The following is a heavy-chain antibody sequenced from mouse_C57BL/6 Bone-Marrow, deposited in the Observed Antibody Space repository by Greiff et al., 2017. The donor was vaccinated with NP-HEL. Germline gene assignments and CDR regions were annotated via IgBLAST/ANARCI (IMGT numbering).Heavy chain of an antibody. CDR1: GYTFTEYT. Sequence: VKLVESGAELVKPGASVKLSCKASGYTFTEYTIHWVKQRSGQGLEWIGWFYPGSGSIKYNEKFKDKATLTADKSSSTVYMELSRLTSEDSAVYFCARHEGLEYYGSSYGYFDVWGTGTTVTVSS. J-gene: IGHJ1*03. V-gene: IGHV1-62-2*01. CDR2: FYPGSGSI. D-gene: IGHD1-1*01. CDR3: ARHEGLEYYGSSYGYFDV.